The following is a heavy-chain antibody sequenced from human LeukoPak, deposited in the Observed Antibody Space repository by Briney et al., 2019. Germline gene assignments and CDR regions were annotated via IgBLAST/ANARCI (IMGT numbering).Heavy chain of an antibody. D-gene: IGHD3-22*01. CDR1: GGSISSYY. CDR3: ARSHTYYDSSGYSAPFFDI. Sequence: SETLSLTCTVSGGSISSYYWSWIRQPAGKGLEWIGRVYTSGSTYYNPSLKSRVTISVDRSKNQFSLKLSSVTAADTAVYYCARSHTYYDSSGYSAPFFDIWGQGTMVTVSS. V-gene: IGHV4-4*07. CDR2: VYTSGST. J-gene: IGHJ3*02.